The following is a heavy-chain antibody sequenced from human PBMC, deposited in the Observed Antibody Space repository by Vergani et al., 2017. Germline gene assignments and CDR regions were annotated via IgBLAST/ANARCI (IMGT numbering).Heavy chain of an antibody. CDR1: GGSISSGGYY. V-gene: IGHV4-31*03. CDR2: IYYSGST. CDR3: ARRGWGSSVGYFDY. Sequence: QVQLQESGPGLVKPSQTLSLTCTVSGGSISSGGYYWSWIRQHPGNGLEWIGYIYYSGSTYYNPSLKSRVSISVDTSKNQFSLKLTSVTAADTAVYYCARRGWGSSVGYFDYWGQGTLVTVSS. J-gene: IGHJ4*02. D-gene: IGHD6-6*01.